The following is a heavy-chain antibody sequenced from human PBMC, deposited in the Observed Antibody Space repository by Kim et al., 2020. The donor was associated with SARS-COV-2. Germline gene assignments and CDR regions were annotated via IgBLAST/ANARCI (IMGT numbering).Heavy chain of an antibody. Sequence: HPEPVTRRFTNSKDNSKNTQYLQMKSLRAAATAVYYCAKRKAGMYYFDYWGQGTLVTVSS. D-gene: IGHD3-10*01. J-gene: IGHJ4*02. CDR3: AKRKAGMYYFDY. V-gene: IGHV3-23*01.